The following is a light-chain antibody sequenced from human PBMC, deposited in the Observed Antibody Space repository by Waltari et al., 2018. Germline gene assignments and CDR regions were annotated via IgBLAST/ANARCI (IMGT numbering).Light chain of an antibody. CDR1: SSDVGAYNF. V-gene: IGLV2-11*01. J-gene: IGLJ3*02. CDR2: DVS. CDR3: CSYAGSFSWV. Sequence: QSALTQPRSVSGSPGQSVTISCTGTSSDVGAYNFVSWYQQHPGQAPKLILYDVSKWPSGVPDRFSASKSGNTASLTISGLQAEDEGDYSCCSYAGSFSWVFGGGTKLTVL.